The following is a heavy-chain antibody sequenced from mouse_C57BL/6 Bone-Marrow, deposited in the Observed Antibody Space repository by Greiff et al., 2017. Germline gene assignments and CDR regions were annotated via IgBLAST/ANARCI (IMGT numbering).Heavy chain of an antibody. CDR2: IYPGDGDT. D-gene: IGHD1-1*01. Sequence: VKLQESGAGLVKPGASVKISCKASGYAFSSYWMNWVKQRPGKGLEWIGQIYPGDGDTNYNGKFKGKATLTADKSSSTAYMQLSSLTSEDSAVYFCARNYYGHYWYFDVWGTGTTVTVSS. V-gene: IGHV1-80*01. CDR1: GYAFSSYW. CDR3: ARNYYGHYWYFDV. J-gene: IGHJ1*03.